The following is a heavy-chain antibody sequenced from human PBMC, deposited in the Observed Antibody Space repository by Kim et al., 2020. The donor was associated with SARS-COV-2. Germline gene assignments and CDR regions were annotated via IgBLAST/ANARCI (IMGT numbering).Heavy chain of an antibody. Sequence: GGSLRLSCAASGFTFRNYALHWVRQAPGKGLEWVAAISSDGTNKYYADAVNGRSTTSRDTSKYTLYLLMNSLSVDATAFYYCATELAQWLGSRYYSG. CDR2: ISSDGTNK. D-gene: IGHD6-19*01. J-gene: IGHJ6*01. CDR3: ATELAQWLGSRYYSG. CDR1: GFTFRNYA. V-gene: IGHV3-30-3*01.